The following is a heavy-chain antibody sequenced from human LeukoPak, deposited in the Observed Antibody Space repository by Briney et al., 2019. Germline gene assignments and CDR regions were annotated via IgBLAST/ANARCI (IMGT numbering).Heavy chain of an antibody. Sequence: GASVKASCKASGYTFTSYDINWVRQATGQGLEWMGWMNPNSGNTGYAQKFQGRVTITRNTSISTAYMELSSLRSEDTAVYYCAREKGIYSHYYYYYYMDVWGKGTTVTVSS. D-gene: IGHD4-11*01. CDR1: GYTFTSYD. J-gene: IGHJ6*03. V-gene: IGHV1-8*03. CDR2: MNPNSGNT. CDR3: AREKGIYSHYYYYYYMDV.